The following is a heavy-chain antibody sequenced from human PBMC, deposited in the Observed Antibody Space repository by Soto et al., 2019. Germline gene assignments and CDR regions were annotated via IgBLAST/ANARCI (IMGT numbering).Heavy chain of an antibody. Sequence: QVQLVQSGTEVKKPGASVKVSCKASGFTFTSYYMHWVRQAPGQGLEWMGIINPAGGTTTYAQSLQGRVTMTRDPSTSTVYMELSSLRSEDTAVYYCAMRSTEGAYYYMDVWGKGTTVTVSS. V-gene: IGHV1-46*03. CDR1: GFTFTSYY. CDR3: AMRSTEGAYYYMDV. J-gene: IGHJ6*03. D-gene: IGHD2-2*01. CDR2: INPAGGTT.